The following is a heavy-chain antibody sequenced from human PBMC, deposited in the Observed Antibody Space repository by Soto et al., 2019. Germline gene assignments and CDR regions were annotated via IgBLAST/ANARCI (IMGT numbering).Heavy chain of an antibody. CDR3: ATGINTAMVYFDY. D-gene: IGHD5-18*01. Sequence: ASVKVSWKVAGYTLTELSTHWVRQAPGKGLERMGGFDPEDGETIYAQKFQGRVTMTEDTSTDTAYMERSSVRSEDTAVYYSATGINTAMVYFDYWGQGTGVTVSS. CDR2: FDPEDGET. CDR1: GYTLTELS. V-gene: IGHV1-24*01. J-gene: IGHJ4*02.